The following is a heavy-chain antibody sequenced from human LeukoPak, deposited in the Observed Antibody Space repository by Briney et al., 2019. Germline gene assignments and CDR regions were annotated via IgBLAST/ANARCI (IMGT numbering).Heavy chain of an antibody. V-gene: IGHV4-59*01. D-gene: IGHD3-10*01. CDR3: ARERITMVRGLLKGFQH. CDR2: IYYSGST. Sequence: PSETLSLTCTVSGGSISSYYWSWIRQPPGKGLEWIGYIYYSGSTNYNPSLKSRVTISVDTSKNQFSLKLSSVTAADTAVYYCARERITMVRGLLKGFQHWGQGTLVTVSS. J-gene: IGHJ1*01. CDR1: GGSISSYY.